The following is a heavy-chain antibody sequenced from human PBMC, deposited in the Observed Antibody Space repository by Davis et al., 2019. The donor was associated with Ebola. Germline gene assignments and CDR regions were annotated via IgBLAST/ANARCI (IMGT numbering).Heavy chain of an antibody. CDR2: IIPLFRSP. CDR3: ARAQTGYYFDSSDSPTWFHP. D-gene: IGHD3-22*01. Sequence: SVQVSCKTSGGTFSSFALGWVRQAPGQGLEWMGGIIPLFRSPNYAQKFQGRVTITADDSTSTVYLELRSLTSEDTAVYYCARAQTGYYFDSSDSPTWFHPWGQGTLVTVSS. V-gene: IGHV1-69*13. J-gene: IGHJ5*02. CDR1: GGTFSSFA.